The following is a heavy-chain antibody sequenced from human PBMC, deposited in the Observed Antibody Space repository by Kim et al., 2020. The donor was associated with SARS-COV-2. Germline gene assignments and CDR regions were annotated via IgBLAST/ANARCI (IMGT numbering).Heavy chain of an antibody. D-gene: IGHD1-1*01. V-gene: IGHV4-39*01. Sequence: YSHPSPKRRVTISVDTSKNQFSLKLSSVTAADTAVYYCARSNWNENFDYWGQGTLVTVSS. CDR3: ARSNWNENFDY. J-gene: IGHJ4*02.